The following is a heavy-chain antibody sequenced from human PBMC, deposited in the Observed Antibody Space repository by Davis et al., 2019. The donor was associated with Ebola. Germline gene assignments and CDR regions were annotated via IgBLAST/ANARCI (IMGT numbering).Heavy chain of an antibody. V-gene: IGHV4-34*01. Sequence: MPSETLSLTCAVFGGSFSGYYWSWIRQPPGKGLEWIGEINHGGSTNYNPSLKSRVTISVDTSKNQFSPKVTSVTAADTAVYYCARGRVAFDPWGQGTLVTVSP. CDR2: INHGGST. CDR1: GGSFSGYY. J-gene: IGHJ5*02. CDR3: ARGRVAFDP.